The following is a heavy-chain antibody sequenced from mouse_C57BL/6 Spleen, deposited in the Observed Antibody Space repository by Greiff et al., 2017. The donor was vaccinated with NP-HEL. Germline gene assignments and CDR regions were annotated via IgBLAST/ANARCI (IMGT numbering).Heavy chain of an antibody. V-gene: IGHV1-62-2*01. CDR2: FYPGSGSI. CDR1: GYTFTEYT. J-gene: IGHJ2*01. CDR3: ARHEAPFITTVVATGFDY. D-gene: IGHD1-1*01. Sequence: VQVVESGAELVKPGSSVKLSCKASGYTFTEYTIHWVKQRSGQGLEWIGWFYPGSGSIKYNEKFKDKATLTADKSSSTVYMELSRLTSEDSAVYFCARHEAPFITTVVATGFDYWGQGTTLTVSS.